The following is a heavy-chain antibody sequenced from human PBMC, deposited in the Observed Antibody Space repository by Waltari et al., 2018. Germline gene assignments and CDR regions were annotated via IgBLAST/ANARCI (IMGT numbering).Heavy chain of an antibody. D-gene: IGHD3-10*01. J-gene: IGHJ4*02. V-gene: IGHV1-69-2*01. CDR1: GYTFTDYY. Sequence: EVQLVQSGAEVKKPGATVKISCKVSGYTFTDYYMHWVQQAPGKGLEWMGLVEPEDGETIYAGKFQGRFTITADTSTDTAYMELSSLRSEDTAVYYCSLWYRRTLNYWGQGTLVTVSS. CDR2: VEPEDGET. CDR3: SLWYRRTLNY.